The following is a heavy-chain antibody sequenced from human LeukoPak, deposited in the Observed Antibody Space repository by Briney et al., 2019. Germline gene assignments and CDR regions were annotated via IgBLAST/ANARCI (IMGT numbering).Heavy chain of an antibody. CDR2: IVPVLGFT. V-gene: IGHV1-69*04. J-gene: IGHJ4*02. CDR3: ATEIGGGPYYFDY. Sequence: ASVKVSCKASGYTFTGYYMHWVRQAPGQGLEWMGRIVPVLGFTNYPQSFQGRVTITADKSTTTAYMELISLTSEDTAVYYCATEIGGGPYYFDYWGQGTLVTVSS. D-gene: IGHD2/OR15-2a*01. CDR1: GYTFTGYY.